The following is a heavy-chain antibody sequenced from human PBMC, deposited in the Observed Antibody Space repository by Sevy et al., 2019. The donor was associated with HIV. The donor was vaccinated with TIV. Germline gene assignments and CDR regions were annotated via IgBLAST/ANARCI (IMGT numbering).Heavy chain of an antibody. D-gene: IGHD5-18*01. CDR2: ISSSSTYT. J-gene: IGHJ4*02. Sequence: GGSLRLSCTASKFTFSDYYMSWIRQAPGKGLEWVSYISSSSTYTNHADSVKGRFTISRDNAKNSLYLQLNSLRAEDTAVYYCARVRYNFGQKYFDYWGQRTLVTVSS. CDR3: ARVRYNFGQKYFDY. CDR1: KFTFSDYY. V-gene: IGHV3-11*06.